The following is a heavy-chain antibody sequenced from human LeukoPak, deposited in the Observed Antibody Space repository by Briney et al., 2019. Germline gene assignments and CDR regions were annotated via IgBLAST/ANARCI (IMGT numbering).Heavy chain of an antibody. CDR3: AREARITMVRGVNYHYYYYGMDV. CDR2: MNPNSGNT. D-gene: IGHD3-10*01. V-gene: IGHV1-8*01. Sequence: ASVKVSCKASGYTFTSYDINWVRQATGQGLEWMGWMNPNSGNTGYAQKFQGRVTMTRHTSISTAYMELSSLRSEDTAVYYCAREARITMVRGVNYHYYYYGMDVWGQGTTVTVSS. CDR1: GYTFTSYD. J-gene: IGHJ6*02.